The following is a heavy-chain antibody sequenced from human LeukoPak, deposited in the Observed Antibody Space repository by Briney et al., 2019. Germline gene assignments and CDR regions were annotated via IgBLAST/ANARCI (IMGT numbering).Heavy chain of an antibody. V-gene: IGHV3-7*03. D-gene: IGHD3-10*01. CDR2: IKQDGSEK. CDR3: AKGIRYTTVLQVDY. CDR1: GFTFSSYW. J-gene: IGHJ4*02. Sequence: PGGSLRLSCAASGFTFSSYWMSWVRQAPGKGLEWVANIKQDGSEKYYVDSVKGRFTISRDNAKNSLYLQMNSLRAEDTALYYCAKGIRYTTVLQVDYWGQGTLVTVSS.